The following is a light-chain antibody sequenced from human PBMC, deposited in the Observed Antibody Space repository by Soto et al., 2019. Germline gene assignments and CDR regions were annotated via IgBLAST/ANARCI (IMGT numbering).Light chain of an antibody. CDR3: QQYNTYWT. CDR2: HAS. V-gene: IGKV1-5*01. J-gene: IGKJ1*01. CDR1: QSISTL. Sequence: DIQMTQSPSTLSASVGDRVTITCRASQSISTLLAWYQQKPGRAPKLLIWHASSLESGVPSRFSGSGSGTEFTLTISSLQPDDFATYYCQQYNTYWTFGQGTKVEIK.